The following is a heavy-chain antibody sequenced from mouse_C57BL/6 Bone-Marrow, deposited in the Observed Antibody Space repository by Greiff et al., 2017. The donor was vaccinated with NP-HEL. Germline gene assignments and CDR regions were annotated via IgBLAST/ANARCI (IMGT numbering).Heavy chain of an antibody. Sequence: QVHVKQSGAELARPGASVKLSCKASGYTFTSYGISWVKQRTGQGLEWIREIYPRSGNTYYNEKFKGKATLTADKSSSTAYMELRSLTSEDSAVYFCAREGSYAWFAYWGQGTLVTVSA. CDR3: AREGSYAWFAY. CDR1: GYTFTSYG. D-gene: IGHD1-1*02. CDR2: IYPRSGNT. J-gene: IGHJ3*01. V-gene: IGHV1-81*01.